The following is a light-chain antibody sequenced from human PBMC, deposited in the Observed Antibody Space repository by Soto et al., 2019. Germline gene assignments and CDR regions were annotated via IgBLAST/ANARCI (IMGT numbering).Light chain of an antibody. CDR3: CSYAGSGTFYV. J-gene: IGLJ1*01. CDR1: SSDVGSYNL. V-gene: IGLV2-23*02. CDR2: EVS. Sequence: QSALTQPASVSGSPGQSITISCTGTSSDVGSYNLVSWYQQHPGKAPKLMIYEVSKRPSGVSNGFSGSKSGNTASLTISGLQAEDEADYYCCSYAGSGTFYVFGTGTQLTVL.